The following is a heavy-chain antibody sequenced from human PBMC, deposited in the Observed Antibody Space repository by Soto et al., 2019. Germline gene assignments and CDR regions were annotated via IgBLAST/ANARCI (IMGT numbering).Heavy chain of an antibody. Sequence: TRSLTCTDAGACISSGNYYWSWIRQHPGKGLEWIGYIHYSGTTYYNPSLKSRITISVDTSKNQFCLMLSSVTAADTAVYYRARRDIVATSGAFDIWGQGTRVT. D-gene: IGHD5-12*01. CDR2: IHYSGTT. V-gene: IGHV4-31*03. CDR1: GACISSGNYY. J-gene: IGHJ3*02. CDR3: ARRDIVATSGAFDI.